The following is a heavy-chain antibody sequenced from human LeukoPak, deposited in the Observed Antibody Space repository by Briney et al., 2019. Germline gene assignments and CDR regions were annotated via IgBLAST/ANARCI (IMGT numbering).Heavy chain of an antibody. D-gene: IGHD3-22*01. Sequence: SETLSLTCTVSGGSISSSSYYRGWIRQPPGKGLEWIGSIYYSGSTYYNPSLKSRVTISVDTSKNQFSLKLSSVTAADTAVYYCARENYYDSSGYSPLVDYWGQGTLVTVSS. CDR1: GGSISSSSYY. CDR3: ARENYYDSSGYSPLVDY. V-gene: IGHV4-39*07. CDR2: IYYSGST. J-gene: IGHJ4*02.